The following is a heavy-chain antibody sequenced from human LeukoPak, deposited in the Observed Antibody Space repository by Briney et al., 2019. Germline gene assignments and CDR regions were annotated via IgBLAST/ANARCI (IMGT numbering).Heavy chain of an antibody. CDR3: ARDRGGGSQIFDY. D-gene: IGHD1-26*01. CDR2: IHHTGNA. CDR1: GDSIGSGNW. Sequence: PSETLSLTCVVSGDSIGSGNWWDWVRQPPGKGLEWIGEIHHTGNANYNPSLKSRVTISIDKSMNQFSLDLSSVTAADTAVYYCARDRGGGSQIFDYWGQGILVTVSS. J-gene: IGHJ4*02. V-gene: IGHV4/OR15-8*02.